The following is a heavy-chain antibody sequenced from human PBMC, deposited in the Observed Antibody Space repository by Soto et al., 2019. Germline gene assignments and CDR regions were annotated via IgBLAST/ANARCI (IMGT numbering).Heavy chain of an antibody. CDR3: AHRSVVSLFDY. CDR2: VYWDDAK. Sequence: GSGPTLVNPTQTLTLTCTFSGFSISTSGVGVGWLRQPPGKALECLAVVYWDDAKRYSPSLKSRLTITKDTSKNQVVLTMTNMDPVDTATYYCAHRSVVSLFDYWGQGALVTVSS. V-gene: IGHV2-5*02. CDR1: GFSISTSGVG. J-gene: IGHJ4*02.